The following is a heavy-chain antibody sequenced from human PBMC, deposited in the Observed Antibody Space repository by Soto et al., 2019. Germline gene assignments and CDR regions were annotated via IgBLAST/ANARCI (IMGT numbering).Heavy chain of an antibody. J-gene: IGHJ3*02. CDR1: GFTFTSSA. V-gene: IGHV1-58*01. D-gene: IGHD3-16*02. CDR3: AAAPIMITFRGVIVDAFDI. CDR2: IVVGSGNT. Sequence: QMQLVQSGPEVKKPGTSVKVSCKASGFTFTSSAVQWVRQARGQRLEWIGWIVVGSGNTNYAQKFQERVTITRDMSTSTAYMELSSLRSEDTAVYYCAAAPIMITFRGVIVDAFDIWGQGTMVTVSS.